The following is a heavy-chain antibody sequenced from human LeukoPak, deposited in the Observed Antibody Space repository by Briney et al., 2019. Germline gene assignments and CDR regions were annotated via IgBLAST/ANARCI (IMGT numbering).Heavy chain of an antibody. V-gene: IGHV5-51*01. Sequence: GESLKISCKGSGYSFTSYWIGWVRQMPGKGLEWMGIIYPGDSDTRYSPSFQGQVTISADKSISTAYLQWSSLKASDTAMYYCARADGGSYLAYYFDYWGQGTLVTVSS. CDR1: GYSFTSYW. CDR2: IYPGDSDT. J-gene: IGHJ4*02. D-gene: IGHD1-26*01. CDR3: ARADGGSYLAYYFDY.